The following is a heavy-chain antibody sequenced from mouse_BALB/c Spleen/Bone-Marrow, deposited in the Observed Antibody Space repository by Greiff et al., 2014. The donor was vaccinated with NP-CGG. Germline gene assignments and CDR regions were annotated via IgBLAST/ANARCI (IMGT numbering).Heavy chain of an antibody. CDR3: TRQYGNYYAMDY. Sequence: VQLQESGAELVRPGASVKVSCNASGYTFTSYWINWVKQRPGQGLEWIGNIYPSDSYTNYNQNFKDKATLTVDKSSSTAYMQLSSPTSEDSAVYYCTRQYGNYYAMDYWGQGTSVTVSS. V-gene: IGHV1S126*01. CDR1: GYTFTSYW. CDR2: IYPSDSYT. J-gene: IGHJ4*01. D-gene: IGHD2-10*02.